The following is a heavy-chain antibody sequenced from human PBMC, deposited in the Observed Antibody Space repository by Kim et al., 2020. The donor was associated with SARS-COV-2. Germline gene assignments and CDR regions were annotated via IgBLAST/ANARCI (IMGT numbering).Heavy chain of an antibody. CDR1: GFIVSSNY. Sequence: GGSLRLSCAASGFIVSSNYMSWVRQAPGKGLEWVSIIYSGGATYYADSVKGRFTISRDNSKNTLYVQMNSLRPEDTAVYFCARGGAYVSTIAATNYLFDYWGQGTLVTVSS. CDR2: IYSGGAT. D-gene: IGHD6-13*01. CDR3: ARGGAYVSTIAATNYLFDY. J-gene: IGHJ4*02. V-gene: IGHV3-53*01.